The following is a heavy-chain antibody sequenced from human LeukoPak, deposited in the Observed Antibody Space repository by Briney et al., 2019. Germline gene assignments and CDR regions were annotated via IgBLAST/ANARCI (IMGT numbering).Heavy chain of an antibody. Sequence: SETLSLTCAVYGGSFSGYYWSLIRQPPGKGLEWIGEINHSGSTNYNPSLKSRVTISVDTSKNQFSLKLSSVTAADTAVYYCARGAANFKVDPWGQGTLVTVSS. D-gene: IGHD5-18*01. J-gene: IGHJ5*02. CDR2: INHSGST. CDR1: GGSFSGYY. V-gene: IGHV4-34*01. CDR3: ARGAANFKVDP.